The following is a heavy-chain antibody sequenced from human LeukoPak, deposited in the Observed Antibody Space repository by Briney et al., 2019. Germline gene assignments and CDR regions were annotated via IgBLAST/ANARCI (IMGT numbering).Heavy chain of an antibody. Sequence: PGGSLRLSCAASGFTFSSYSMNWVRQAPGKGLEWVSYISSSGSTIYYADSVKGRFTISRDNAKNSLYLQMNSLRAEDTAVYYCARDSSSFGFDYWGQGTLVTVSS. V-gene: IGHV3-48*04. CDR3: ARDSSSFGFDY. CDR2: ISSSGSTI. D-gene: IGHD6-13*01. CDR1: GFTFSSYS. J-gene: IGHJ4*02.